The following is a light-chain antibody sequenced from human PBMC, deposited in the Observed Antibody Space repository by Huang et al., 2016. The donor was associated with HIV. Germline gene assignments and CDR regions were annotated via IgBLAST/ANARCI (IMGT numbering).Light chain of an antibody. CDR1: QSINTW. J-gene: IGKJ1*01. CDR2: EAT. CDR3: QQYNSFPWT. V-gene: IGKV1-5*03. Sequence: DIQMTQSSSTLSASVGDRVTSACRTSQSINTWLAWYQQKPGKDPNLLIYEATTLESGVPSRFSGGGSGTDFTLTISSLQPDDFATYYCQQYNSFPWTFGQGTKVEV.